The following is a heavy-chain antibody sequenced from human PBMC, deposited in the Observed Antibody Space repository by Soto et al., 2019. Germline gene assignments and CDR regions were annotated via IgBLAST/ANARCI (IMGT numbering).Heavy chain of an antibody. Sequence: PSETLSLTCAVSGGSISSSNWWSWVRQPPGKGLEWIGEIYHSGSTNYNPSLKSRVTISVDKSKNQFSLKLSSVTAADTAVYYCARRAPYFIAVAGTDYYYYGMDVWGQGTTVTVSS. CDR1: GGSISSSNW. CDR2: IYHSGST. D-gene: IGHD6-19*01. J-gene: IGHJ6*02. CDR3: ARRAPYFIAVAGTDYYYYGMDV. V-gene: IGHV4-4*02.